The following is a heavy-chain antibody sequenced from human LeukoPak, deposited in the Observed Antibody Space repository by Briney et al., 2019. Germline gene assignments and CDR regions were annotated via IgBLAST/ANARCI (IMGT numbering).Heavy chain of an antibody. CDR3: AREIAAVGTGNFDF. CDR2: VNPNNGGK. D-gene: IGHD6-13*01. Sequence: ASVTVSCKASGYTFTGYYMHWVRQAPGKGLEWMGWVNPNNGGKNYAQKLQGRVTMTRDTSVSTAYMDLSGLRSDDTAVYYCAREIAAVGTGNFDFWGQGTLVTVSS. CDR1: GYTFTGYY. J-gene: IGHJ4*02. V-gene: IGHV1-2*02.